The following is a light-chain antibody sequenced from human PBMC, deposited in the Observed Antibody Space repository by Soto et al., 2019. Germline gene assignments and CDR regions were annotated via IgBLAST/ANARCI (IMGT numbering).Light chain of an antibody. J-gene: IGLJ7*01. CDR3: QSYDSSLSVRAV. CDR2: GNS. CDR1: SSNIGAGYD. V-gene: IGLV1-40*01. Sequence: QPVLTQPPSVSGAPGQRVTISCTGSSSNIGAGYDVHWYQQLPGTAPKLLIYGNSNRPSGVPDRFSGSKSGTSASLAITGLQAEDEADDYCQSYDSSLSVRAVFGGGTQLTVL.